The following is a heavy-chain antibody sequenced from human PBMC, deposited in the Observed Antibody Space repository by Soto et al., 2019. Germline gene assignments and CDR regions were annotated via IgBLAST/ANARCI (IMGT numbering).Heavy chain of an antibody. J-gene: IGHJ3*02. D-gene: IGHD5-18*01. V-gene: IGHV5-10-1*01. Sequence: GASLKISCEGSGYSFTSYWFSWVRQMPGKGLEWMGRIDPSDSYTNYSPSFQGHVTISADKSISTAYLQWSSLKASDTAMYYCARHRGYSYGYDAFDIWGQGTMVTVSS. CDR2: IDPSDSYT. CDR3: ARHRGYSYGYDAFDI. CDR1: GYSFTSYW.